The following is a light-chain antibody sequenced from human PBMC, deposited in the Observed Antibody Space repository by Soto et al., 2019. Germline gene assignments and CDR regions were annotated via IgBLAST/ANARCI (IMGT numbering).Light chain of an antibody. CDR1: SSDVGSYNR. CDR3: SSYTISSTYV. V-gene: IGLV2-18*02. CDR2: EVT. Sequence: QSALTQPPSVSGSPGQSVTISCTGTSSDVGSYNRVSWYHQPPGTAPKLIIYEVTNRPSGVPDRFSGSKSGNTASLTISGLQAEDEADYYCSSYTISSTYVFVTGTKVTVL. J-gene: IGLJ1*01.